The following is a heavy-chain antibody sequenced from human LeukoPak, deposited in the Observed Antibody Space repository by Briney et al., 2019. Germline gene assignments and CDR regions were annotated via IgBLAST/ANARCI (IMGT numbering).Heavy chain of an antibody. V-gene: IGHV1-46*01. J-gene: IGHJ3*02. Sequence: ASVKVSCKASGYTFTSYYMHWVRQAPGQGLEWMGIINPSGGNTSYAQKFQGRVAITRDTSTSTAYMELSSLRSEDTAVYYCARGGKMTTVTPYAFDIWGQGTMVTVSS. CDR3: ARGGKMTTVTPYAFDI. CDR1: GYTFTSYY. D-gene: IGHD4-17*01. CDR2: INPSGGNT.